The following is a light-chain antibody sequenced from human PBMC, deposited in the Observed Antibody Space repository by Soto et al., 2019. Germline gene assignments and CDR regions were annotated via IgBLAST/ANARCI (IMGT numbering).Light chain of an antibody. V-gene: IGLV4-69*01. J-gene: IGLJ1*01. CDR3: QTWGTGIHV. CDR1: SGHSSYA. CDR2: LNSDGSH. Sequence: QSVLTQSPSASASLGASVKFTCTLSSGHSSYAIAWHQQQPEKGPRYLMKLNSDGSHSKGDGIPDRFSGSSSGAERYLTISSLESEDEADDYCQTWGTGIHVFGTGTKLTVL.